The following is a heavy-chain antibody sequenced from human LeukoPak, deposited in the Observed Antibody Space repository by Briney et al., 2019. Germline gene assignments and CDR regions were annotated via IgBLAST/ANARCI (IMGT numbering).Heavy chain of an antibody. J-gene: IGHJ4*02. CDR1: GYTFTSYY. CDR2: INPSGGST. V-gene: IGHV1-46*01. Sequence: GASVKVSCKASGYTFTSYYMHWVRQAPGQGLEWMGIINPSGGSTSYAQKFQGRVTMTRDTSTSTVYMELSSLRSEDTAAYYCARLGRPLRRLGAGPNILTGYDYWGQGTLVTVSS. CDR3: ARLGRPLRRLGAGPNILTGYDY. D-gene: IGHD3-9*01.